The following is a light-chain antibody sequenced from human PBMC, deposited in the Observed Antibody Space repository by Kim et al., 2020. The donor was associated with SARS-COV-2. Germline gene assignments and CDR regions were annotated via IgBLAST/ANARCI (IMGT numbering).Light chain of an antibody. CDR2: AKT. V-gene: IGLV3-19*01. CDR3: NSRDSSGNHWV. Sequence: SSELTQDPAVSVALGQTVRITCQGDSLRSYYASWFQQKPGQAPVLVIYAKTNRPSGIPDRFSGSSSGNTASLTITGAQAEDEADYYCNSRDSSGNHWVFGGGTQLTVL. CDR1: SLRSYY. J-gene: IGLJ3*02.